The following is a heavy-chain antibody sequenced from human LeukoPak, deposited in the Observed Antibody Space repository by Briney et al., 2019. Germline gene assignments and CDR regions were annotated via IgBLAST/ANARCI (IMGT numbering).Heavy chain of an antibody. CDR3: AHLVWEYVGGLDV. D-gene: IGHD3/OR15-3a*01. Sequence: GGSLRLSCAATGYVFRSYGMNGVRQAPAKGLEGVSGIYTNGRDTRCADSVEGRFPLYRDNYKNTLYLQMHSLRVEDTAVYYCAHLVWEYVGGLDVWGQGTTVTVSS. V-gene: IGHV3-23*05. CDR1: GYVFRSYG. CDR2: IYTNGRDT. J-gene: IGHJ6*02.